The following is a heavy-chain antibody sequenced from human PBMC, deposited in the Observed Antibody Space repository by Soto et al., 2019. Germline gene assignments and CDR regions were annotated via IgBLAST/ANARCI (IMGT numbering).Heavy chain of an antibody. CDR2: IYYSGST. CDR3: ASWGDGYNFGRYFDY. Sequence: ETLSLTCTVSGGSISSYYWSWIRQPPGKGLEWIGYIYYSGSTNYNPSLKSRVTISVDTSKNQFSLKLISVTAADTAVYYCASWGDGYNFGRYFDYWGQGTLVTVSS. V-gene: IGHV4-59*08. J-gene: IGHJ4*02. D-gene: IGHD5-12*01. CDR1: GGSISSYY.